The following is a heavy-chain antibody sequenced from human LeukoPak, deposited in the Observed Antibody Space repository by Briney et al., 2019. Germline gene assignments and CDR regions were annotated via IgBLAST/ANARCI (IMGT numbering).Heavy chain of an antibody. CDR1: GDSFKNYY. V-gene: IGHV4-34*01. Sequence: SETLSLTCAVYGDSFKNYYWTWIRQSPEKGLEWIGEINHGGLTSYNPSLESRLTLLVDTSKNQFSLNLRSVTAADTAVYFCARARAFVWGSYRYIPYYSDPWGQGTLVTVSS. CDR2: INHGGLT. D-gene: IGHD3-16*02. J-gene: IGHJ5*02. CDR3: ARARAFVWGSYRYIPYYSDP.